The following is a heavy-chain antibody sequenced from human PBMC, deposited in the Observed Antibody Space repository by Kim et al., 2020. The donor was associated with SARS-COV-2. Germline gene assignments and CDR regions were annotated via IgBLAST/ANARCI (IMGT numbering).Heavy chain of an antibody. Sequence: GGSLRLSCAASGFTFSSYDMHWVRQATGKGLEWVSAIGTAGDTYYPGSVKGRFTISRENAKNSLYLQMNSLRAGDTAVYYCAREGLAVAGTDYYYYYGMDVWGQGTTVTVSS. D-gene: IGHD6-19*01. CDR2: IGTAGDT. V-gene: IGHV3-13*01. J-gene: IGHJ6*02. CDR1: GFTFSSYD. CDR3: AREGLAVAGTDYYYYYGMDV.